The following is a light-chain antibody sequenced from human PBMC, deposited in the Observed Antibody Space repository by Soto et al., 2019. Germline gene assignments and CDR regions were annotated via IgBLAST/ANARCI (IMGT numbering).Light chain of an antibody. Sequence: EIVLTQSPGTLSLSPGERATLSCRASQSVSSNYLAWYQQKPGQAPRLLIYGASSRTTGIPERFSGSGSGTDFILTISRLEPEDFAVYYCQQYGSSPLTFGGGTKVEIK. V-gene: IGKV3-20*01. CDR3: QQYGSSPLT. J-gene: IGKJ4*01. CDR1: QSVSSNY. CDR2: GAS.